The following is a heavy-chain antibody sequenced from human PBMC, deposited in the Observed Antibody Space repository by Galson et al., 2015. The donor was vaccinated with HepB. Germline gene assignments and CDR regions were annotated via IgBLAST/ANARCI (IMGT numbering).Heavy chain of an antibody. CDR2: IYYSGST. Sequence: SEPLSLTCTVSGGSISSYYWSWIRQPPGKGLEWIGYIYYSGSTNYNPSLKSRVTISVDTSKNQFSLKLSSVTAADTAVYYCASDSSSWYGVWGQGTLVTVSS. CDR1: GGSISSYY. V-gene: IGHV4-59*12. J-gene: IGHJ4*02. D-gene: IGHD6-13*01. CDR3: ASDSSSWYGV.